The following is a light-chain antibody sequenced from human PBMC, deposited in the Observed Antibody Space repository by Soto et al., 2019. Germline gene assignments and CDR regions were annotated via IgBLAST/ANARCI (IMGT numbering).Light chain of an antibody. Sequence: EIVMTQSPATLSVSPGERATLSCRASQSVSSNLAWYQQKPGQAPRLLIYGASTRATGIPARFSGSGSGTEFTLTITSLQSEDFAVYYCQEYNDWRPITVGGGTKVDIK. CDR3: QEYNDWRPIT. V-gene: IGKV3-15*01. CDR1: QSVSSN. CDR2: GAS. J-gene: IGKJ4*01.